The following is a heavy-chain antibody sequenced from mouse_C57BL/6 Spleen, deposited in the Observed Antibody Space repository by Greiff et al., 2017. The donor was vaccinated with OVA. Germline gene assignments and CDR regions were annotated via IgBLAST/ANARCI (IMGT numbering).Heavy chain of an antibody. CDR1: GFTFTDYY. V-gene: IGHV7-3*01. Sequence: EVQLVESGGGLVQPGGSLSLSCAASGFTFTDYYMSWVRQPPGKALEWLGFIRNKANGYTTEYSASVKVRFTISRDNSQSILYLQMNALRAEDSATYYCARYKISPGYFGVWGTVTTVTVSS. CDR2: IRNKANGYTT. J-gene: IGHJ1*03. CDR3: ARYKISPGYFGV.